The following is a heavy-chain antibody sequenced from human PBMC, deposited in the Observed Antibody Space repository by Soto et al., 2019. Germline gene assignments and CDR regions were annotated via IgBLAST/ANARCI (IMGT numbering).Heavy chain of an antibody. CDR3: ARLTLSNYGARWFDP. CDR1: GASISSGGYY. Sequence: QVQLQESGPGLVKPSQTLSLTCTVSGASISSGGYYWSWIRQHPGKGLEWIGYIYYSGSTYYNPSLKSRVTMSLDTSDNQFSLKLSSVTAADTAVYFCARLTLSNYGARWFDPWGQGTLVTVSS. D-gene: IGHD4-4*01. J-gene: IGHJ5*02. V-gene: IGHV4-31*03. CDR2: IYYSGST.